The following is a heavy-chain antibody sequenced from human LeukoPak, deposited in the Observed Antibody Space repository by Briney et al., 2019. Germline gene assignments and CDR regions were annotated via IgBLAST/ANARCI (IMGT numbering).Heavy chain of an antibody. CDR3: AREFPVARNYYYYYYMDV. CDR1: GGSFNDYY. D-gene: IGHD6-19*01. V-gene: IGHV4-4*07. CDR2: IYISGSGST. Sequence: SETLSLTCAVYGGSFNDYYWSWIRQPAGKGLEWIGRIYISGSGSTYYNPSLKSRVTISVDTSKNQFSLKLSSVTAADTAVYYCAREFPVARNYYYYYYMDVWGKGTTVTVSS. J-gene: IGHJ6*03.